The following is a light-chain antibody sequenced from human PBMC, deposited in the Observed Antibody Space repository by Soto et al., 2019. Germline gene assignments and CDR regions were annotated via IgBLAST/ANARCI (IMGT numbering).Light chain of an antibody. CDR1: QGIRDE. CDR2: GAS. J-gene: IGKJ2*01. CDR3: LQDYNYPRT. V-gene: IGKV1-6*01. Sequence: AIRMTQFPASLSASVGDRVTITCRASQGIRDELGWYQQKPGKAPKLLIYGASRLESGVPSRFSGSGSGTDFSLTIYSLRPEDSATYFCLQDYNYPRTFGQGTKLQIK.